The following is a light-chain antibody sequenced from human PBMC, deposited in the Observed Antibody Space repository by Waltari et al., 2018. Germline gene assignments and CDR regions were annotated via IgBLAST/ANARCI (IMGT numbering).Light chain of an antibody. V-gene: IGKV4-1*01. CDR3: QQYYTSPST. CDR1: HSVFSTSNRENC. CDR2: WAS. J-gene: IGKJ5*01. Sequence: DIVMTQSPDSLAVSLGESATINCKSSHSVFSTSNRENCLGWYQQKPGQPPKLLFYWASTREPGVPDRFSASGSGTDFTLSISSLQAEDVALYYCQQYYTSPSTFGQGTRLEI.